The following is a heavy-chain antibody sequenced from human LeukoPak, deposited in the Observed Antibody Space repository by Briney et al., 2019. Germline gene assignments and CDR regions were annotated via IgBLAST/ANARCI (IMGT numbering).Heavy chain of an antibody. Sequence: HPGGSLRLSCAASGFTFSNFALSWVRQAPGKGLEWVSAISGRGRGGSTNYADSVKGRFTISRDNSKNTLYLQMNSLRAEDTAVYYCAKGHIVVVTAMFFWGQGTLVTVSS. CDR1: GFTFSNFA. D-gene: IGHD2-21*02. CDR2: ISGRGRGGST. V-gene: IGHV3-23*01. J-gene: IGHJ4*02. CDR3: AKGHIVVVTAMFF.